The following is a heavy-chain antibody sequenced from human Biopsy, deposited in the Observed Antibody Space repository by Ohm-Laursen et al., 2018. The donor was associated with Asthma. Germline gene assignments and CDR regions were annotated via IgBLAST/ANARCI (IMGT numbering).Heavy chain of an antibody. CDR1: GYTFTSYA. D-gene: IGHD1/OR15-1a*01. CDR2: INAGNGNT. CDR3: ARPSGTNPHYFDY. V-gene: IGHV1-3*01. Sequence: GASVKVSCNASGYTFTSYAMHWVRQAPGQRLEWMGWINAGNGNTKYSQKFQGRVTITRDTSASTVYMELSSLRSEDTAVYYCARPSGTNPHYFDYWGQGTLVTVSS. J-gene: IGHJ4*02.